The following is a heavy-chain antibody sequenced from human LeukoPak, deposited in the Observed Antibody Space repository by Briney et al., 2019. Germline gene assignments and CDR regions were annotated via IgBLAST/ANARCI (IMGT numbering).Heavy chain of an antibody. Sequence: SETLSLTCAVYGGSFSGYYWSWIRQPPGKGLEWIGEINHSGSTNHNPSLKSRVTISVDTSKNQFSLKLSSVTAADTAVYYCARGGGIAAAGSFNWFDPWGQGTLVTVSS. CDR2: INHSGST. V-gene: IGHV4-34*01. CDR1: GGSFSGYY. D-gene: IGHD6-13*01. CDR3: ARGGGIAAAGSFNWFDP. J-gene: IGHJ5*02.